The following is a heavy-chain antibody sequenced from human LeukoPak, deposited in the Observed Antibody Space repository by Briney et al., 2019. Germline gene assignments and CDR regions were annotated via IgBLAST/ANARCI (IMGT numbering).Heavy chain of an antibody. CDR3: AREGKTYDYVWGSYRSYYFDY. CDR2: IIPIFGTA. V-gene: IGHV1-69*13. D-gene: IGHD3-16*02. CDR1: GGTFSSYA. J-gene: IGHJ4*02. Sequence: SVKVPCKASGGTFSSYAISWVRQAPGQGLEWMGGIIPIFGTANYAQKFQGRVTITADESTSTAYMELSSLRSEDTAVYYCAREGKTYDYVWGSYRSYYFDYWGQGTLVTVSS.